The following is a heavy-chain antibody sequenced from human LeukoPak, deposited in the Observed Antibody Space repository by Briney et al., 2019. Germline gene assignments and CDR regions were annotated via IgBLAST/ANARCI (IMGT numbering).Heavy chain of an antibody. Sequence: PSETLSLTCTVSGGSIRSSSDYWGWIRQPPGKGLEWIGSIYLSGRTYYNPSLKSRVTISVDTSKNQFSLRLNSVTAADTAVYYCARSLRGGYYFTGDYWGQGTLVTVSP. CDR1: GGSIRSSSDY. V-gene: IGHV4-39*01. CDR3: ARSLRGGYYFTGDY. D-gene: IGHD3-22*01. J-gene: IGHJ4*02. CDR2: IYLSGRT.